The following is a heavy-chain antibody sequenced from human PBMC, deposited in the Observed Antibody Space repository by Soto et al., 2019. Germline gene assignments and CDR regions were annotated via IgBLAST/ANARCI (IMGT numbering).Heavy chain of an antibody. Sequence: PSETLSLTCAVSGGSISSGGYSWSWIRQPPGKGLEWIGYIYHSGSTYYNPSLKSRVTISVDRSKNQFSLKLSSVTAADTAVYYCARDKITGLFDDWGQGTSVTVSS. J-gene: IGHJ4*02. CDR3: ARDKITGLFDD. CDR1: GGSISSGGYS. V-gene: IGHV4-30-2*01. CDR2: IYHSGST. D-gene: IGHD2-8*02.